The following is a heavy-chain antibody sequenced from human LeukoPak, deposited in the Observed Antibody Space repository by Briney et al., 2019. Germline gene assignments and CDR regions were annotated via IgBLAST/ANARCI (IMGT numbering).Heavy chain of an antibody. V-gene: IGHV1-2*02. CDR2: INPNTGAT. CDR1: GYTFTGYY. D-gene: IGHD6-19*01. CDR3: ARDRVGSGWPRPWYFES. J-gene: IGHJ4*02. Sequence: ASVKVSCKPSGYTFTGYYLHWVRQAPGQGLEWMGWINPNTGATIYAEKFQGRVTMTRDTSIDTAYMEMRSLRSDDTAVYYCARDRVGSGWPRPWYFESWGQGTLIIVSS.